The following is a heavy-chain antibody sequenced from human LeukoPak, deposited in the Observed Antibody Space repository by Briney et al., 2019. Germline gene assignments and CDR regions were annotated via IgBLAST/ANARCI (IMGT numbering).Heavy chain of an antibody. CDR1: GFTVSSNY. Sequence: GGSLRLSCAASGFTVSSNYMNWVRQAPGKGLEWVSVIYSGGSTYYADSVKGRFTISRDNSNNTLYLQMNSLRAEDTALYYCARALYSASWYDYWGQGTLVTVSS. CDR2: IYSGGST. J-gene: IGHJ4*02. V-gene: IGHV3-66*01. D-gene: IGHD6-13*01. CDR3: ARALYSASWYDY.